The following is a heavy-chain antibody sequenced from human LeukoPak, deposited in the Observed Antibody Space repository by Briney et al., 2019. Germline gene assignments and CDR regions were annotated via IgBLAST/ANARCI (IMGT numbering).Heavy chain of an antibody. CDR2: IIPIFGTA. V-gene: IGHV1-69*13. Sequence: SVKVSCTASGYTFTSYGISWVRQAPGQGLEWMGGIIPIFGTANYAQKFQGRVTITADESTSTAYMELSSLRSEDTAVYYCARGQIFGVVIPFDYWGQGTLVTVSS. CDR3: ARGQIFGVVIPFDY. J-gene: IGHJ4*02. CDR1: GYTFTSYG. D-gene: IGHD3-3*01.